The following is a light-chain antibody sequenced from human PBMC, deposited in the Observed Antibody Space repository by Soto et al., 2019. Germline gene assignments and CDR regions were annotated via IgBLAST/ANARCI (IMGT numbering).Light chain of an antibody. CDR3: QQYSSYSRT. CDR1: QGISTW. CDR2: DAS. V-gene: IGKV1-5*01. J-gene: IGKJ1*01. Sequence: DIQMTQSPYTLSASVGDRVTITCRASQGISTWLAWYQQKPGTAPKLLIYDASSLVSGIPSRFSGSGSGTEFTLTISSLQPDDYATYYCQQYSSYSRTFGQGTKVEIK.